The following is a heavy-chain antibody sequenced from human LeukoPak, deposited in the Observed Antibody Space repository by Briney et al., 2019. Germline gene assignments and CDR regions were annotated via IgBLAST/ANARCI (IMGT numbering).Heavy chain of an antibody. Sequence: GGSLRLSCTASGFTFGDYAMSWFRQAPGKGLEWVGFIRSKAYGGTTEYAASVKGRFTISRDDSKSIAYLQMNSLKTEDTAVYYCTRAPRPTWIQLWLFDYWGQGTLVTVSS. D-gene: IGHD5-18*01. J-gene: IGHJ4*02. CDR2: IRSKAYGGTT. CDR3: TRAPRPTWIQLWLFDY. CDR1: GFTFGDYA. V-gene: IGHV3-49*03.